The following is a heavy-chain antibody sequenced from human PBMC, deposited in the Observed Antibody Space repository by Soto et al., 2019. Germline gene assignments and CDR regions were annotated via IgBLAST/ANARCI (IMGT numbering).Heavy chain of an antibody. CDR3: ATDRGRFINSEMIINANHMRV. CDR2: LDSEGGNT. Sequence: EVQLVESGGALVQPGGSLRLSCAASGFTFSNYWMYWVRQAPGKGLVWVSRLDSEGGNTVYADSVKGRFTICRDNARNTLYRQRDSLRGEDTEVYYCATDRGRFINSEMIINANHMRVWGKGTTFTVSS. D-gene: IGHD2-15*01. V-gene: IGHV3-74*01. J-gene: IGHJ6*03. CDR1: GFTFSNYW.